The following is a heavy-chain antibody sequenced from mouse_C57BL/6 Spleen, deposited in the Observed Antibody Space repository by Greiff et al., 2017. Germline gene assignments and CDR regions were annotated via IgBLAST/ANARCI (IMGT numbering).Heavy chain of an antibody. CDR2: IDPNNGGT. Sequence: VQLQQPGAELVKPGASVKLSCKASGYTFTSYWMHWVKQRPGRGLEWIGRIDPNNGGTSYNQKFKGKATLTVDKSSSTAYMELRSLTSEDSAVYYCARGGYDGYYGYFDVWGTGTTVTVSS. CDR3: ARGGYDGYYGYFDV. J-gene: IGHJ1*03. CDR1: GYTFTSYW. V-gene: IGHV1-62-3*01. D-gene: IGHD2-3*01.